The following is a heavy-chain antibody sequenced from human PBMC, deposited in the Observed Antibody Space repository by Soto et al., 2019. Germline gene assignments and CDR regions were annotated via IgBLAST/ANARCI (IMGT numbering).Heavy chain of an antibody. CDR2: IKSKTDGGTT. CDR3: TTDWAPYTYYYDSSGYNY. Sequence: LRLSCAASGFTFSNAWMSWVRQAPGKGLEWVGRIKSKTDGGTTDYAAPVKGRFTISRDDSKNTLYLQMNSLKTEDTAVYYCTTDWAPYTYYYDSSGYNYWGQGTLVTVSS. CDR1: GFTFSNAW. D-gene: IGHD3-22*01. V-gene: IGHV3-15*01. J-gene: IGHJ4*02.